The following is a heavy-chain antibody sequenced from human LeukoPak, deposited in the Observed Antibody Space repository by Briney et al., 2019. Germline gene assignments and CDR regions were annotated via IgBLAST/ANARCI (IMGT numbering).Heavy chain of an antibody. CDR1: GYAMSSSDW. CDR2: IYYSGSA. J-gene: IGHJ4*02. D-gene: IGHD3-10*01. Sequence: PSDTLSLTCGVSGYAMSSSDWWGWIRQPPEKELEWIGYIYYSGSADYNPSLKSRVTMSIDTSNNQFSLRLSSVAALDTAIYYCAGGGKYYWAPDFWGQGTLVTVSS. CDR3: AGGGKYYWAPDF. V-gene: IGHV4-28*06.